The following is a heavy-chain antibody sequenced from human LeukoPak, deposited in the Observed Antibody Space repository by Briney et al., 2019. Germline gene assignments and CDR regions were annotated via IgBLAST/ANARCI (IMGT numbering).Heavy chain of an antibody. V-gene: IGHV1-69*05. D-gene: IGHD2-21*02. Sequence: SVKVSCKPSGGTFSSYAISWVRQAPGQGLEWMGRIIPIFGTANYAQKFQGRVTITTDESTSTAYMELSSLRSEDTAVYYCASQHCGGDCYSEFDYWGQGTLVTVSS. CDR2: IIPIFGTA. CDR3: ASQHCGGDCYSEFDY. CDR1: GGTFSSYA. J-gene: IGHJ4*02.